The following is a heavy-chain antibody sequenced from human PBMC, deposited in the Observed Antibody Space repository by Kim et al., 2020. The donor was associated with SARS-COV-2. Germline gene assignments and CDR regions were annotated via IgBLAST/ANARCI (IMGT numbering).Heavy chain of an antibody. CDR1: GGSISSSNW. Sequence: SETLSLTCAVSGGSISSSNWWSWVRQPPGKGLEWIGEIYHSGSTNYNPSLKSRVTISVDKSKNQFSLKLSSVTAADTAVYYCARGLGSSSWYAEYFQHWGQGTLVTVSS. J-gene: IGHJ1*01. D-gene: IGHD6-13*01. CDR2: IYHSGST. V-gene: IGHV4-4*02. CDR3: ARGLGSSSWYAEYFQH.